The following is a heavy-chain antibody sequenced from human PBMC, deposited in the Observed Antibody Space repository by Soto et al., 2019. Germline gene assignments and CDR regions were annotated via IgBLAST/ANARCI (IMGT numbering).Heavy chain of an antibody. CDR1: GFTFSGSA. D-gene: IGHD4-17*01. Sequence: EVQLVESGGGLVQPGGSPKLSCAASGFTFSGSAMHWVRQASGKGLEWVGRIRSKANSYATAYAASVKGRFTISRDDSKNTAYLQMNSLKTEDTAVYYCTFPTVTNDYWGQGTLVTVSS. J-gene: IGHJ4*02. CDR3: TFPTVTNDY. CDR2: IRSKANSYAT. V-gene: IGHV3-73*02.